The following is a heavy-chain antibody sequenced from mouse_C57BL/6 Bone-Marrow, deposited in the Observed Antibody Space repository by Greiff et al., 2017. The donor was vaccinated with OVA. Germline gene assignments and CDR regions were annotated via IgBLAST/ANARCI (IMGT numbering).Heavy chain of an antibody. CDR1: GYTFTSYG. CDR2: IHPRSGNT. D-gene: IGHD2-1*01. J-gene: IGHJ2*01. Sequence: VQLQEPGAELARPGASVKLSCKASGYTFTSYGIRWVKQRTGQGLEWIGEIHPRSGNTYYNEKFKGKATLTVDKSYSTAYMQLRSLTSEDSAVYFCARSGGNCRHYYFDYWGQGTTLTVSS. CDR3: ARSGGNCRHYYFDY. V-gene: IGHV1-81*01.